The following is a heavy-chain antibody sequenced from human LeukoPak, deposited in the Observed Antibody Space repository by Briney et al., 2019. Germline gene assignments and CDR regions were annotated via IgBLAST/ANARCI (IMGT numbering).Heavy chain of an antibody. Sequence: GGSLRLSCAASGFTFSSYWMSWVLQAPGKGLEWVANINQDGSAKYSVDSVKGRFTISRDNAKNSLYLQMNSLRAEDTAVYYCARAASGSYPGYFDYWGQGTLVTVSS. CDR3: ARAASGSYPGYFDY. J-gene: IGHJ4*02. CDR1: GFTFSSYW. CDR2: INQDGSAK. V-gene: IGHV3-7*01. D-gene: IGHD1-26*01.